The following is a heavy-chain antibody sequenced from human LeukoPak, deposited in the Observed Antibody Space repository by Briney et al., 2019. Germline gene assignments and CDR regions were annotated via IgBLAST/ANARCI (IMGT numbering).Heavy chain of an antibody. J-gene: IGHJ3*02. CDR1: GGTFSSYA. CDR2: IIPIFGTA. D-gene: IGHD6-13*01. V-gene: IGHV1-69*13. Sequence: SVKVSCKASGGTFSSYAISWVRQAPGQGLEWMGGIIPIFGTANYAQKFQGRVTITADESTSTAYMELSSLRSEDTAVYYCARVKELTAAGAFDIWGQGTMVTVSS. CDR3: ARVKELTAAGAFDI.